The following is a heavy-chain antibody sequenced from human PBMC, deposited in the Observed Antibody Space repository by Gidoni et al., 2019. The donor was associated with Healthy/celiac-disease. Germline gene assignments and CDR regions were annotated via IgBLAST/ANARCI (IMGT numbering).Heavy chain of an antibody. CDR3: ARQVHYYYDSSFDY. V-gene: IGHV4-39*01. CDR2: IYYSGST. D-gene: IGHD3-22*01. J-gene: IGHJ4*02. Sequence: QLQLQESGPGLVKPSETLSLTCTVSGGSISSSSYYWGWIRQPPGKGREWIGSIYYSGSTYYNPSLKSRVTISVDTSKNQFSLKLSSVTAADTAVYYCARQVHYYYDSSFDYWGQGTLVTVSS. CDR1: GGSISSSSYY.